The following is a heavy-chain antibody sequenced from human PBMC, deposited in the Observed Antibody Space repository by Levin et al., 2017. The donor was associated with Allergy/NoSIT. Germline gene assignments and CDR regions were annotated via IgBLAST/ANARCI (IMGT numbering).Heavy chain of an antibody. CDR2: ISGSGGST. Sequence: GGSLRLSCAASGFTFSSYAMSWVRQAPGKGLEWVSAISGSGGSTYYADSVKGRFTISRDNSKNTLYLQMNSRRAEDTAVYYCAKERLPIAVAGTLSWSFDYWGQGTLVTVSS. CDR3: AKERLPIAVAGTLSWSFDY. V-gene: IGHV3-23*01. CDR1: GFTFSSYA. D-gene: IGHD6-19*01. J-gene: IGHJ4*02.